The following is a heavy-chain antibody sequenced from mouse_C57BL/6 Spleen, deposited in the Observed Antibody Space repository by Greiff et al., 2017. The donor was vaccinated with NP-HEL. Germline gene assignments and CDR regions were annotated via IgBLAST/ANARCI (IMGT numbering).Heavy chain of an antibody. J-gene: IGHJ4*01. CDR2: FYPGSGSI. CDR1: GYTFTEYT. Sequence: QVQLKQSGAELVKPGASVKLSCKASGYTFTEYTIHWVKQRPGQGLEWIGWFYPGSGSIKYNEKFKDKATLTADKSSSTVYMELSRLTSEDSAVDFCARHEEDPVYNNFFMDYWGQGTSVTVSS. CDR3: ARHEEDPVYNNFFMDY. D-gene: IGHD2-5*01. V-gene: IGHV1-62-2*01.